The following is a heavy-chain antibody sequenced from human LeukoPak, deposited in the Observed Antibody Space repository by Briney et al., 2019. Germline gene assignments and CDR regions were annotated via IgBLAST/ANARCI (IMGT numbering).Heavy chain of an antibody. J-gene: IGHJ4*02. D-gene: IGHD4-23*01. CDR3: ARHFGYGGNSEFDY. CDR2: IYYSGST. CDR1: GGSISSYY. Sequence: SETLSLTCTVSGGSISSYYWSWIRQPPGKGLEWIGYIYYSGSTNYNPSLKSRVTMSVDTSKNQFSLKLSSVTAADTAVYYCARHFGYGGNSEFDYWGQGTLVTVSS. V-gene: IGHV4-59*08.